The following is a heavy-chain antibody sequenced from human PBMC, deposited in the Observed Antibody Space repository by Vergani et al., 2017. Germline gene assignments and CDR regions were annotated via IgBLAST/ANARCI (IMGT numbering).Heavy chain of an antibody. J-gene: IGHJ4*02. CDR1: GFTFSNYA. Sequence: EVQLLESGGGLGQPGGSLRLSCAASGFTFSNYAMSWVRQVPGKGLEWVSTISGSGTSTYSADSVKGRFTISRDKSKNTLYLQMDSLRYDDTAVYYCAKGPVYSSSSHHFDFWGQGTLVTVSS. D-gene: IGHD6-6*01. CDR3: AKGPVYSSSSHHFDF. V-gene: IGHV3-23*01. CDR2: ISGSGTST.